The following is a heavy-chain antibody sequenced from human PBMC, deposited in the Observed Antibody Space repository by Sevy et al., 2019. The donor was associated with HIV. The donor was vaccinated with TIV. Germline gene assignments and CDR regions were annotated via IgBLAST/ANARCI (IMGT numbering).Heavy chain of an antibody. CDR2: FIPIFGKT. V-gene: IGHV1-69*13. CDR3: ARGNQGVPAAIHDWFDP. Sequence: ASVKVSCKTSGGIFSNYVMHWVRQAPGQGPEWMGGFIPIFGKTKYAQKFQGRVTLTADESTGTAYMELSSLTSEDTAVYFCARGNQGVPAAIHDWFDPWGQGTLVTVSS. J-gene: IGHJ5*02. D-gene: IGHD2-2*01. CDR1: GGIFSNYV.